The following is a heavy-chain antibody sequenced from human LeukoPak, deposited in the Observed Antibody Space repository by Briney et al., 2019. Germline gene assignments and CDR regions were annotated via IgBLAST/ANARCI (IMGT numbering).Heavy chain of an antibody. CDR3: ARAGDIHYMDV. V-gene: IGHV1-46*01. J-gene: IGHJ6*03. CDR1: GYTFTSYY. CDR2: INLSGGST. Sequence: ASVKVSCKASGYTFTSYYMHWVRQAPGQGLEWMGIINLSGGSTSYAQKFQGRVTMTRDMSTSTVYMELSSLRSEDTAVYYCARAGDIHYMDVWGKGTTVTVSS. D-gene: IGHD2-15*01.